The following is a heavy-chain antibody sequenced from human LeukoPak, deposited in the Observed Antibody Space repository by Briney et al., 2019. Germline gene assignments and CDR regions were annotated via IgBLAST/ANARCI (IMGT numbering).Heavy chain of an antibody. D-gene: IGHD3-10*01. Sequence: GASVKVSCMASTYIFNKYYIHWVRQAPGRGLEWMGIINPTSGRTSYAQNFQAGVTMTRDMSTNTMYMDLSSLKSEDTAVYYCASGGEFRGSAFDIWGQGTTVIVSS. CDR2: INPTSGRT. CDR3: ASGGEFRGSAFDI. J-gene: IGHJ3*02. CDR1: TYIFNKYY. V-gene: IGHV1-46*02.